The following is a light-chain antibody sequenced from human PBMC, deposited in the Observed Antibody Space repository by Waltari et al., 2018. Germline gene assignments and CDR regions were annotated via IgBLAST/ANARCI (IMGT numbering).Light chain of an antibody. CDR2: AAS. Sequence: AIQMTQSPSSLSASVGDRVTITCRASQGIRNDLGWYQQKPGKAPKLLIYAASSLQSGVPSRFSGSGSGAEFTLTISSLQPEDIATFSCQESYSTLYTFGQGTKVEIK. CDR3: QESYSTLYT. J-gene: IGKJ2*01. CDR1: QGIRND. V-gene: IGKV1-6*01.